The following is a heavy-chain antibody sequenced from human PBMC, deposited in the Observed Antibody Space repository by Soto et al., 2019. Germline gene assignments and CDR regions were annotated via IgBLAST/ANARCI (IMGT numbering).Heavy chain of an antibody. D-gene: IGHD6-13*01. CDR1: GDSITSSSHY. V-gene: IGHV4-39*01. J-gene: IGHJ4*02. Sequence: SETLSLTCTVSGDSITSSSHYWGWIRQPPGKGLECIANIYYDGNTYYNPSLKSRVAISLDTSKNQFSLRLNSVTAADTAVYYCAGDNSSWPYFDYWGQGNLVTVSS. CDR2: IYYDGNT. CDR3: AGDNSSWPYFDY.